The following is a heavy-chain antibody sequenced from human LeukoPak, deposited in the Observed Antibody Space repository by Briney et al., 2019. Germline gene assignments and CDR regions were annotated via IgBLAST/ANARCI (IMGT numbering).Heavy chain of an antibody. J-gene: IGHJ4*02. D-gene: IGHD4-17*01. V-gene: IGHV4-34*01. CDR3: ATTESDGDYYFDY. Sequence: KPSETLSLTCAVYGGSFSGYYWSWIRQPPGKGLEWIGEINHSGSTNYNPSLKSRVTISVDTSKNQFSLKLSSVTAADTAVYYCATTESDGDYYFDYWGQGTLVTVSS. CDR2: INHSGST. CDR1: GGSFSGYY.